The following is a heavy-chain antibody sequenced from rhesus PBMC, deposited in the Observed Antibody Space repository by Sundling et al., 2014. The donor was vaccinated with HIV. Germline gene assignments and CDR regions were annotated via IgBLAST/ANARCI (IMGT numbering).Heavy chain of an antibody. CDR3: ARITGTGGLDS. CDR1: GFSLNTSGMG. D-gene: IGHD1-26*01. CDR2: ISWDDDK. V-gene: IGHV2-174*02. J-gene: IGHJ6*01. Sequence: QVTLKESGPALVKPTQTLTLTCSFSGFSLNTSGMGVGWIRQPSRKTLEWLAHISWDDDKRYSISLKSRLTISKDTSKNQVVLTMTNMDPVDTATYYCARITGTGGLDSWGQGVVVTVSS.